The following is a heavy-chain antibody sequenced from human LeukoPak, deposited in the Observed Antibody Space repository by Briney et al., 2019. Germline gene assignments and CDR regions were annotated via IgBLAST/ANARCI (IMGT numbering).Heavy chain of an antibody. CDR2: IYSSGTT. D-gene: IGHD6-6*01. Sequence: SETLSLTCTVSGASFISDYWSWIRQPPGRRPEWIGYIYSSGTTKYNPSLQSRVTISIDTSKNQFSLKLTSMTAADTAVYFCSRLLPSRPDFYFDYWGQGALVTVSS. V-gene: IGHV4-4*09. CDR3: SRLLPSRPDFYFDY. J-gene: IGHJ4*02. CDR1: GASFISDY.